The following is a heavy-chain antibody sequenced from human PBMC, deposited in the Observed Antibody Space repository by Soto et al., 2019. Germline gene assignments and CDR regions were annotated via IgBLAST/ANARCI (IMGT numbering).Heavy chain of an antibody. CDR1: GDSVSSNSAA. CDR2: TYYRSKWYN. Sequence: SQTLSLTCAISGDSVSSNSAAWNWIRQSPSRGLEWLGRTYYRSKWYNDYAVSVKSRITINPDTSKNKFSLQLNSVTPEDTAVYYCARDIVVVVAARWGSYYYYMDVWGKGTTVTVSS. V-gene: IGHV6-1*01. J-gene: IGHJ6*03. CDR3: ARDIVVVVAARWGSYYYYMDV. D-gene: IGHD2-15*01.